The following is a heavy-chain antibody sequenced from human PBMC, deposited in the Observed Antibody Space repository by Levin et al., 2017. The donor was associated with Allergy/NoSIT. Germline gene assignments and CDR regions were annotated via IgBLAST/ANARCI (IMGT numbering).Heavy chain of an antibody. Sequence: ETLSLTCAASGFTSSNAWMSWVRQAPGKGLEWVGRIKSKTDGGTTDYAAPVKGRFTISRDDSKNTLYLQMNSLKTEDTAVYYCTTDLGGSVDIVVVVAATENWFDPWGQGTLVTVSS. D-gene: IGHD2-15*01. CDR1: GFTSSNAW. CDR2: IKSKTDGGTT. V-gene: IGHV3-15*01. J-gene: IGHJ5*02. CDR3: TTDLGGSVDIVVVVAATENWFDP.